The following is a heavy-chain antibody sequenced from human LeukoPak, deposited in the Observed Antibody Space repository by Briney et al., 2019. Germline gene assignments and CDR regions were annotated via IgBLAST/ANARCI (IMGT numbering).Heavy chain of an antibody. J-gene: IGHJ4*02. D-gene: IGHD3-16*02. CDR3: ARGVTGHYDYVWGSYRYAPLDY. CDR2: INHSGST. Sequence: PSETLSLTCAVYGGSFSGYYWSWIRQPPGKGLEWIGEINHSGSTNYNPSLKSRVTISVDTSKNQFSLKLSSVTAADTAVYYCARGVTGHYDYVWGSYRYAPLDYWGQGTLVTVSS. CDR1: GGSFSGYY. V-gene: IGHV4-34*01.